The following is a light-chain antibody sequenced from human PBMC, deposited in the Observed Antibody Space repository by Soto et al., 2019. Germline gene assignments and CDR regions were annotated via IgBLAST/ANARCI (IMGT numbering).Light chain of an antibody. J-gene: IGLJ1*01. CDR3: QSYDSSLGGLV. CDR2: GNS. Sequence: QSVLTQPPSVSGAPGQRVTISCTGSSSNIGAGYDVHWYQQLPGTAPKLLIYGNSNRPSGVPDRFSGSKSGTSASLAITGLQAEDEADYYCQSYDSSLGGLVFGTGTKLTVL. V-gene: IGLV1-40*01. CDR1: SSNIGAGYD.